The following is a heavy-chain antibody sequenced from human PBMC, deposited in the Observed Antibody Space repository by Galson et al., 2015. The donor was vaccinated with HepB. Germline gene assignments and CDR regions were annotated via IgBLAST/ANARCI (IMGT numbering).Heavy chain of an antibody. D-gene: IGHD6-19*01. Sequence: SVKVSCKASGGTFSSYAISWVRQAPGQGLEWMGGIIPIFGTANYAQKFQGRVTITADESTSTAYMELSSLRSEDTAVYYCARDYSSGWYGGYYFDYWGQGTLVTVSS. CDR1: GGTFSSYA. V-gene: IGHV1-69*13. J-gene: IGHJ4*02. CDR3: ARDYSSGWYGGYYFDY. CDR2: IIPIFGTA.